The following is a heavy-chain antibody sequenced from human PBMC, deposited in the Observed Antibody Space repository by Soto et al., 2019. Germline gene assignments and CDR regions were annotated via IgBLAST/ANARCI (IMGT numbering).Heavy chain of an antibody. D-gene: IGHD3-22*01. CDR1: GGSVSSGGYS. Sequence: SETLSLTCTVSGGSVSSGGYSWSWIRQPPGEGLEWIGYIYHTGRSTYYNPSLKSRIAISVDRSKNQFSLKLSSVTAADTAVYYCATGDGYFVYYFDYWGPGTLVTVSS. J-gene: IGHJ4*02. CDR3: ATGDGYFVYYFDY. CDR2: IYHTGRST. V-gene: IGHV4-30-2*01.